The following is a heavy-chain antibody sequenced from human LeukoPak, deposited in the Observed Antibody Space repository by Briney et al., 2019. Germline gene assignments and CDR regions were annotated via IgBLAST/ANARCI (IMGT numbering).Heavy chain of an antibody. CDR1: GFTFSSYS. D-gene: IGHD3-22*01. J-gene: IGHJ3*02. CDR3: AKDVYYGSSGYYCFAFEI. Sequence: GGSLRLSCAASGFTFSSYSMSWVRQAPGKGLEWVSAISCSGGSTYYADSVKGRFTISRDNSKHTLYLQMNSLRDEETAVYYCAKDVYYGSSGYYCFAFEIWGQGTMGTGSS. CDR2: ISCSGGST. V-gene: IGHV3-23*01.